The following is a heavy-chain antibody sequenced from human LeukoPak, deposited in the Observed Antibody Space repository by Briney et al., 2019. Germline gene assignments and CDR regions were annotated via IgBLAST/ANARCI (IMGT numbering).Heavy chain of an antibody. Sequence: GGSLRLSCAASGLTFSNYAMNWVRQASGRGLEWVSGITDSGRKTYYADSVKGRFSISRDNSKNTVYLQMSDLRAEDTAVYYCARVGYQLPTFDAFDFWGQGTMVTVSS. CDR2: ITDSGRKT. D-gene: IGHD2-2*01. CDR1: GLTFSNYA. V-gene: IGHV3-23*01. CDR3: ARVGYQLPTFDAFDF. J-gene: IGHJ3*01.